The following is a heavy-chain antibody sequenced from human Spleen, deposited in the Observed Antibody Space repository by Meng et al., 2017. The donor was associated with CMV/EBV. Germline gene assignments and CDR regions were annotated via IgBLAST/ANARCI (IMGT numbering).Heavy chain of an antibody. CDR2: IRPIFGST. CDR1: GANFDTLTSYT. Sequence: SVKVSCKASGANFDTLTSYTFSWLRQAPGQGPEWMGGIRPIFGSTQYSQKFQNRVIISSDESSNTVYMELYSLTFEDTALYYCARDGQHPHLRYFEHWWPGAFDVWGQGTLVTVSS. V-gene: IGHV1-69*13. D-gene: IGHD3-3*01. CDR3: ARDGQHPHLRYFEHWWPGAFDV. J-gene: IGHJ3*01.